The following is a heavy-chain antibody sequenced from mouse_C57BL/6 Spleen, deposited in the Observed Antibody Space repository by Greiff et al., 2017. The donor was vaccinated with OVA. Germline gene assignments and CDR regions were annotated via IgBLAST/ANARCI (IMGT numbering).Heavy chain of an antibody. CDR3: ARSHYDGSRGFAY. CDR2: IYPSDSET. D-gene: IGHD1-1*01. Sequence: QVQLQQPGAELVRPGSSVKLSCKASGYTFTSYWMDWVKQRPGQGLEWIGNIYPSDSETHYTQKLKDQATLTVDKSSSTAYMQLSSLTSEDSAVYYCARSHYDGSRGFAYWGQGTLVTVSA. V-gene: IGHV1-61*01. J-gene: IGHJ3*01. CDR1: GYTFTSYW.